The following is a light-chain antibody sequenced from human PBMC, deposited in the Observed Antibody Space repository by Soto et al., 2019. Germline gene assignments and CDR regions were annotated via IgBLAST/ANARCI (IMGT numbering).Light chain of an antibody. CDR2: DVD. CDR3: TSFTGTITPVI. CDR1: SSDVGRYDL. J-gene: IGLJ2*01. V-gene: IGLV2-14*02. Sequence: QSALTQPASVSGSPGQSIAISCTGTSSDVGRYDLVSWYQQYPGRAPKLVIYDVDRRPSGASSRFSGSKSGNTASLTISGLQAEDEADYYCTSFTGTITPVIFGGGTQLTVL.